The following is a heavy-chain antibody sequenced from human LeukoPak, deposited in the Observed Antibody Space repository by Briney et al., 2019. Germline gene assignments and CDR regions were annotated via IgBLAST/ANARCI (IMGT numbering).Heavy chain of an antibody. J-gene: IGHJ6*03. CDR1: GFTFTGYS. CDR2: ISVGSDYI. V-gene: IGHV3-21*04. D-gene: IGHD3-10*01. Sequence: GGSLRLSCAASGFTFTGYSMNWVRQAPGKGLEWVSSISVGSDYIYYADSLKGRFTISRDNSRNTLYLQMNSLRAEDTAVYYCAKDGVWIGEKKANMDVWGKGTTV. CDR3: AKDGVWIGEKKANMDV.